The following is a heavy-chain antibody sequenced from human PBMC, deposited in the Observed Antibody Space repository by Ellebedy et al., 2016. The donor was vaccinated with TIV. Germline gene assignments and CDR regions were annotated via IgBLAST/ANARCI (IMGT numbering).Heavy chain of an antibody. D-gene: IGHD6-13*01. CDR1: GGSFSGYY. Sequence: SETLSLTCAVYGGSFSGYYWSWIRQPPGKGLDWIGEINHSGSTNYNPSLKSRVTISVDTSKNQFSLKLSSVTAADTAVYYCARELGIPGIAAAGTDDAFDIWGQGTMVTVSS. CDR2: INHSGST. CDR3: ARELGIPGIAAAGTDDAFDI. V-gene: IGHV4-34*01. J-gene: IGHJ3*02.